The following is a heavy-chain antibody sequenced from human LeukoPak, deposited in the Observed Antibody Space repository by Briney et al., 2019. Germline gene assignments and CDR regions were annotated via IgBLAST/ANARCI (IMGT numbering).Heavy chain of an antibody. J-gene: IGHJ4*02. Sequence: SLRLSCTASGFTFDDFAMHWARQVPGKGLEWVSGITRNSGDFNYADSVKDRFTTSRMTARTSLYLQISSLIPEDTALYYCGKDIVGTMLRGVIRSWGKGTLVTASS. CDR3: GKDIVGTMLRGVIRS. D-gene: IGHD3-10*01. V-gene: IGHV3-9*01. CDR1: GFTFDDFA. CDR2: ITRNSGDF.